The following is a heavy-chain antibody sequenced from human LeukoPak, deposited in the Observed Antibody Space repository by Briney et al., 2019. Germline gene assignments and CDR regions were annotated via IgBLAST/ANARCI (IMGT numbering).Heavy chain of an antibody. CDR3: AKDRRAVGATPHDDAFDI. J-gene: IGHJ3*02. CDR2: IKQDGSEK. D-gene: IGHD1-26*01. CDR1: GFTFSSYW. Sequence: QPGGSLRLSCAASGFTFSSYWMSWVRQAPGKGLEWVANIKQDGSEKYYVDSVKGRFTISRDNAKNSLYLQMNSLRAEDTAVYYCAKDRRAVGATPHDDAFDIWGQGTMVTVSS. V-gene: IGHV3-7*03.